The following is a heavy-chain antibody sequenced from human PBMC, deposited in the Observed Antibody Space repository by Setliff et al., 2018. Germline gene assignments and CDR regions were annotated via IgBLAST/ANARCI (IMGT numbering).Heavy chain of an antibody. Sequence: SETLSLTCTVSGGSISSSSHYWGWIRQPPGKGLEWIGSIYYTGSTYYNPSLKSRVTMSVDTSKRQFSLRLGSATAADTAVYYCARDMGQPYYFESWGLGTLVTVSS. CDR3: ARDMGQPYYFES. CDR1: GGSISSSSHY. CDR2: IYYTGST. J-gene: IGHJ4*02. V-gene: IGHV4-39*07. D-gene: IGHD1-1*01.